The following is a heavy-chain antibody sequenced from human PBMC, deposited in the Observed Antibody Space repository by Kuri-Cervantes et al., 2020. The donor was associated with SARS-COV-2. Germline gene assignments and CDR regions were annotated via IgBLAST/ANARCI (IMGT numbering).Heavy chain of an antibody. J-gene: IGHJ4*02. CDR1: SYSTSSGYY. Sequence: ETRSLTCAVSSYSTSSGYYWGWIRQHPGKVLEWIGSIYYSGSTYYNPSLKSRVTISVDTSKNQFSLKLSSVTAADTTVYYCARRAGYYYFDYWGQGTLVTVSS. V-gene: IGHV4-38-2*01. CDR2: IYYSGST. D-gene: IGHD3-9*01. CDR3: ARRAGYYYFDY.